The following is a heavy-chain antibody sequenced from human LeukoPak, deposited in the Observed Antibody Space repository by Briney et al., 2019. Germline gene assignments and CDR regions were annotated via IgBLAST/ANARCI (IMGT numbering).Heavy chain of an antibody. CDR3: ARQPSYYGYGMDV. CDR2: IYYSGST. J-gene: IGHJ6*02. Sequence: SETLSLTCTVSGGSISSYYWSWIRQPPGKGLEWIGYIYYSGSTNYNPSLKSRVTISIDTSKNQFSLKLSSVTAADTAVYYCARQPSYYGYGMDVWGQGTTVTVSS. V-gene: IGHV4-59*08. CDR1: GGSISSYY.